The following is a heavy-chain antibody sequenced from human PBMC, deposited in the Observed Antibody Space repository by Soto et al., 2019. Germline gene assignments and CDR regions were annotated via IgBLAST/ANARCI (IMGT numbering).Heavy chain of an antibody. Sequence: LSLTCAVSGGSISSGGSSWSWIRQPPGKGLEWIGYIYHSGSTYYNPSLKSRVTISVDGSKNQFSLNLSSVTAADTAVYYCARRYGSSFDYWGQGTPVTVSS. CDR3: ARRYGSSFDY. CDR2: IYHSGST. J-gene: IGHJ4*02. CDR1: GGSISSGGSS. D-gene: IGHD3-16*01. V-gene: IGHV4-30-2*01.